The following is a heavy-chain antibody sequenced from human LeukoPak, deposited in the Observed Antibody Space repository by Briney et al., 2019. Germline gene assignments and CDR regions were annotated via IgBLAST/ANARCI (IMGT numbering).Heavy chain of an antibody. V-gene: IGHV1-69*05. CDR3: ARSGSYSPADFDY. CDR2: ITPIFGTA. CDR1: GGTFSSYA. Sequence: ASVKVSCKASGGTFSSYAISWVRQAPGQGLEWMGRITPIFGTANYAQKFQGRVTITTDESTSTAYMELSSLRSEDTAVYYCARSGSYSPADFDYWGQGTLVTVSS. D-gene: IGHD1-26*01. J-gene: IGHJ4*02.